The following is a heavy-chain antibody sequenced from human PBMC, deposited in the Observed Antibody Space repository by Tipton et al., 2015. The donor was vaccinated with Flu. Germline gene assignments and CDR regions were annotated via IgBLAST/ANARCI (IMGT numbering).Heavy chain of an antibody. Sequence: QLVQPGAEVKKPGASVKVPCKASGYSITHYSMHWVRKAPKEGLEWMGTMNPRDDSTRPAQKFQGRITMTRDTSTSTFYMELKSLRSEDTAIYYCAREGSAGGNFDSWGQGILVSVSS. CDR2: MNPRDDST. V-gene: IGHV1-46*01. CDR3: AREGSAGGNFDS. D-gene: IGHD2-15*01. J-gene: IGHJ4*02. CDR1: GYSITHYS.